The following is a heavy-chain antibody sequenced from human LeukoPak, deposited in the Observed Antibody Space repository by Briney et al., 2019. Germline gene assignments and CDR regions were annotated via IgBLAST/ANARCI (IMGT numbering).Heavy chain of an antibody. D-gene: IGHD1-20*01. Sequence: PGGSLRLSCAASGFTVSSNYMSWVRQAPGKGLEWVSVIYSGGSTYYADSVKGRFTISRDNSKNTLYLQMNSLRAEDTAVYYCARSITGTSDASDIWGQGTMVTVSS. CDR3: ARSITGTSDASDI. CDR2: IYSGGST. J-gene: IGHJ3*02. V-gene: IGHV3-66*02. CDR1: GFTVSSNY.